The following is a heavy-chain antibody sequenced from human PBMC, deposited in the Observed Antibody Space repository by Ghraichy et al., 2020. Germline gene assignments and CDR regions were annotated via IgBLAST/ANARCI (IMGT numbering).Heavy chain of an antibody. Sequence: SETLSLTCTVSGGSIRSQFWTWIRKPPGKGLEWIGYVSYTGNTNYNPSLKSRVTISVDKSKNQFSLSPTSVTAADTAVYYCASRGRGYSRDYYGLDSWGEVTTVTVSS. CDR1: GGSIRSQF. CDR2: VSYTGNT. J-gene: IGHJ6*04. D-gene: IGHD5-18*01. CDR3: ASRGRGYSRDYYGLDS. V-gene: IGHV4-59*08.